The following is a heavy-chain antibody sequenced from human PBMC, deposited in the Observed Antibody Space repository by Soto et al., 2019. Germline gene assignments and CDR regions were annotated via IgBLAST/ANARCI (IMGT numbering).Heavy chain of an antibody. V-gene: IGHV3-48*03. Sequence: GGSLRLSCAASGFTFSSYAIHWVRQAPGKGLEWISYIDTSGTKIYYADSVKGRFTITRDNAKNSLYLEMNSLRDEDTAVYYCASHYDMWSGYLSPVDYWGQGTLVTVSS. CDR1: GFTFSSYA. CDR2: IDTSGTKI. CDR3: ASHYDMWSGYLSPVDY. J-gene: IGHJ4*02. D-gene: IGHD3-3*01.